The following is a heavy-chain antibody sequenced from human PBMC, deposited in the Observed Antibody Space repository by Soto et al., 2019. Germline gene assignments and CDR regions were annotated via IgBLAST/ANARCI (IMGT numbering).Heavy chain of an antibody. Sequence: QVQLQESGPGLVKPSQTLSLTCTVSGVPISSGGYYWSWIRQHPGKGLEWIGYMYSSGSTYFNPSLKSRVTISLEPSKNQISLKVSSVTAADTAVYFCARDLWFGELSGGYYYYGMDVWGQGTTVTVTS. V-gene: IGHV4-31*03. CDR1: GVPISSGGYY. CDR3: ARDLWFGELSGGYYYYGMDV. J-gene: IGHJ6*02. D-gene: IGHD3-10*01. CDR2: MYSSGST.